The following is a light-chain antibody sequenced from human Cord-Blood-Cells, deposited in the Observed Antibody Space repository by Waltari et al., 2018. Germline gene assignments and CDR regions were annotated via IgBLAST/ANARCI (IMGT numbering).Light chain of an antibody. CDR2: EVS. J-gene: IGLJ3*02. Sequence: QSPLTQPASVSGSPGKSITISCTGTSSDVGSYNLVSWYQQHPGKAPKLMIYEVSKRPSGVSNRFSGSKSGNTASLTISGLQAEDEADYYCCSYAGSSTLVFGGGTKLTVL. CDR1: SSDVGSYNL. V-gene: IGLV2-23*02. CDR3: CSYAGSSTLV.